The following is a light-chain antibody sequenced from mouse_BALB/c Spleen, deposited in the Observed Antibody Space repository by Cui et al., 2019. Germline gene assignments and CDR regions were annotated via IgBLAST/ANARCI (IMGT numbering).Light chain of an antibody. Sequence: IEMNQPQTLIYVSVGDRVSVTCKASQNVGTNVAWYQQKPGQSPKALIYSASNRYSGVPDRFTGSGSGTDFTLTISNVQSEDLADYFCQQYCNYPLTFGGGTKLEMK. J-gene: IGKJ2*01. CDR2: SAS. V-gene: IGKV6-15*01. CDR3: QQYCNYPLT. CDR1: QNVGTN.